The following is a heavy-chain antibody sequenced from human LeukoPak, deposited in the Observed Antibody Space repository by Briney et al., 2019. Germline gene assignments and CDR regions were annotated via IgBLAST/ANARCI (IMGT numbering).Heavy chain of an antibody. Sequence: ASVKVSCKVSGYTLTELSMHWVRQAPGKGLEWMGGFDPEDGETIYAQKFQGRVTMTEDTSTDTAYMELSSLRSEDTAVYYCATGPTYSSGWYGPFDYWGQGTLVTVSS. CDR2: FDPEDGET. CDR3: ATGPTYSSGWYGPFDY. CDR1: GYTLTELS. V-gene: IGHV1-24*01. D-gene: IGHD6-19*01. J-gene: IGHJ4*02.